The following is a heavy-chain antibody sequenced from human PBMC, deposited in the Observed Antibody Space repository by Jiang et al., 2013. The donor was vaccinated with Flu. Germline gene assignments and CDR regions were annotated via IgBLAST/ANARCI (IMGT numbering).Heavy chain of an antibody. D-gene: IGHD2-2*02. Sequence: YAISWVRQAPGQGXEWMGGIIPIFGTANYAQKFQGRVTITADESTSTAYMELSSLRSEDTAVYYCARDTGCSSTSCYSWFDPWGQGTLVTVSS. V-gene: IGHV1-69*01. CDR2: IIPIFGTA. J-gene: IGHJ5*02. CDR1: YA. CDR3: ARDTGCSSTSCYSWFDP.